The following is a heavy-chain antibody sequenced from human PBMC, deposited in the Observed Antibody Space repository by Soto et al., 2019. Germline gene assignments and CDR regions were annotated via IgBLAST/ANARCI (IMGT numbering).Heavy chain of an antibody. V-gene: IGHV3-23*01. Sequence: DVQLLESGGGLGQPGGSLRLSCAASGFTFSRYAMSWVRQTPGKGLEWVSVTSSSGGTAYYADSVKGRFTISRDNSKNTLYLQMNSLRAEDTAVYYCASNLITARVDYYYGMDVWGQGTTVTVSS. CDR2: TSSSGGTA. CDR1: GFTFSRYA. D-gene: IGHD1-20*01. CDR3: ASNLITARVDYYYGMDV. J-gene: IGHJ6*02.